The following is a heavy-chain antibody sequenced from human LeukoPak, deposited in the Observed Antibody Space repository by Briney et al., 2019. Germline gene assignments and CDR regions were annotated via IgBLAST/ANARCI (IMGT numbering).Heavy chain of an antibody. D-gene: IGHD6-13*01. CDR2: ISYDGSNK. J-gene: IGHJ6*02. CDR1: GFTFSSYA. Sequence: PGGSLRLSCAASGFTFSSYAMHWVRQAPGKGLEWVAVISYDGSNKYYADPVKGRFTISRDNSKNTLYLQMNSLRAEDTAVYYCARGGRSSPPVDYGMDVWGQGTTVTVSS. CDR3: ARGGRSSPPVDYGMDV. V-gene: IGHV3-30-3*01.